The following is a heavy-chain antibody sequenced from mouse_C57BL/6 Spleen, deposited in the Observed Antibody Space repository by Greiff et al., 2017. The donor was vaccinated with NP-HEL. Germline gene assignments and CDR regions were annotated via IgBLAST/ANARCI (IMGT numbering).Heavy chain of an antibody. CDR1: GFTFTDYY. Sequence: EVMLVESGGGLVQPGGSLSLPCAASGFTFTDYYMSWVRQPPGKALEWLGFIRNKANGYTTEYSASVKGRFTISRDNSQSILYLQMNALRAEDSATYYGASLTGFAYWGQGTLVTVSA. V-gene: IGHV7-3*01. CDR2: IRNKANGYTT. CDR3: ASLTGFAY. J-gene: IGHJ3*01. D-gene: IGHD4-1*01.